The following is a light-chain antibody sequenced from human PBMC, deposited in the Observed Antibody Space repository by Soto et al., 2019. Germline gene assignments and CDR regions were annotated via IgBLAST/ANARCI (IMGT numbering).Light chain of an antibody. CDR3: QSYDRSLSGSE. Sequence: QSALTQPPSVSGAPGQRVTISCTGSSSNIGAGYAVHWYQQLPGTAPKLLIYGNTNRPSGVPDRFSGSRSGTSASLAITGLQAEDEADYYCQSYDRSLSGSEFGGGTKLTVL. CDR2: GNT. V-gene: IGLV1-40*01. CDR1: SSNIGAGYA. J-gene: IGLJ2*01.